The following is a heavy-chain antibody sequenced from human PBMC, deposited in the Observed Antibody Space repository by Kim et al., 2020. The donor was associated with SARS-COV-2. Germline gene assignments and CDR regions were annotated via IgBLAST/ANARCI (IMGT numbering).Heavy chain of an antibody. CDR1: GYSFTSYW. CDR3: ARLIPLGYDSSGQGNFDY. J-gene: IGHJ4*02. V-gene: IGHV5-51*01. CDR2: IYPGDSDT. Sequence: GESLKISCKGSGYSFTSYWIGWVRQMPGKGLEWMGIIYPGDSDTRYSPSFQGQVTISADKSISTAYLQWSSLKASDTAMYYCARLIPLGYDSSGQGNFDYWGQGTLVTVSS. D-gene: IGHD3-22*01.